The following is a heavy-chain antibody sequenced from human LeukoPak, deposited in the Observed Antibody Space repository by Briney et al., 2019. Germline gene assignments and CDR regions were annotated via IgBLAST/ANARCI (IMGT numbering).Heavy chain of an antibody. J-gene: IGHJ4*02. Sequence: PSETLSLTCTVSGGSMNNYYWNWIRQPPGKGLEWIGYSYYSGSTNYNPSLKSRVNISVHTSKNQFSLNLSSVTAADTAVYYCARLGSVAMPFDYWGQGTLVTVSS. V-gene: IGHV4-59*08. CDR2: SYYSGST. D-gene: IGHD2-2*01. CDR1: GGSMNNYY. CDR3: ARLGSVAMPFDY.